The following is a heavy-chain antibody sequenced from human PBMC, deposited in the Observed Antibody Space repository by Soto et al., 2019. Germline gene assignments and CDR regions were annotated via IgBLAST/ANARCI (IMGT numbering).Heavy chain of an antibody. CDR2: ISYDGSNK. V-gene: IGHV3-30-3*01. D-gene: IGHD2-2*01. Sequence: GGSLRLSCAASGFTFSSYAMHWVRQAPGKGLEWVAVISYDGSNKYYADSVKGRFTISRDNSKNTLYLQMNSLRAEDTDVYYCARAAVVPGAQTMTMDVWGQGTTVTVSS. CDR1: GFTFSSYA. J-gene: IGHJ6*02. CDR3: ARAAVVPGAQTMTMDV.